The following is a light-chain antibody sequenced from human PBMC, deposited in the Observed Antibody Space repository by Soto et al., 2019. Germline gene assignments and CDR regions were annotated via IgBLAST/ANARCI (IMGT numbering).Light chain of an antibody. V-gene: IGKV3-15*01. J-gene: IGKJ1*01. CDR3: QQYNNWWT. Sequence: EIVMTQSPATLSVSPGDRATLSCRASQSVSSNLAWYQQKPGQAPRLLIYGASTRATGIPARFSGSGSGTEFTLTISSLQSEDFAVYYCQQYNNWWTFGQGTKVAIK. CDR2: GAS. CDR1: QSVSSN.